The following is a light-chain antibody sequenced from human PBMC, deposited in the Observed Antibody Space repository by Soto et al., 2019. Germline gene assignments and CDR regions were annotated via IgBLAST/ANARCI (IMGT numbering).Light chain of an antibody. CDR3: SSYAGSNNLGV. V-gene: IGLV2-8*01. CDR1: SSDIGGYNY. Sequence: QSVLTQPPSASGSPGQSVTISCAGTSSDIGGYNYVSWYQQYPGKAPKLMIYEVSKRPPGVPDRFSGSKSGNTASLTVSGLQAEDEADYYCSSYAGSNNLGVFGTGTKVTVL. J-gene: IGLJ1*01. CDR2: EVS.